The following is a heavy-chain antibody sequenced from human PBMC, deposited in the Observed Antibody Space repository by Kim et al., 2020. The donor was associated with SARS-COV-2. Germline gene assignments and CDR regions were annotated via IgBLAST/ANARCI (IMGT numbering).Heavy chain of an antibody. CDR1: GGSISSGGYY. V-gene: IGHV4-31*03. Sequence: SETLSLTCTVSGGSISSGGYYWSWIRQHPGKGLEWIGYIYYSGSTYYNPSLKSRVTISVDTSKNQFSLKLSSVTAADTAVYYCARGFSRAYSSSSPFDYWGQGTLVTVSS. J-gene: IGHJ4*02. D-gene: IGHD6-6*01. CDR2: IYYSGST. CDR3: ARGFSRAYSSSSPFDY.